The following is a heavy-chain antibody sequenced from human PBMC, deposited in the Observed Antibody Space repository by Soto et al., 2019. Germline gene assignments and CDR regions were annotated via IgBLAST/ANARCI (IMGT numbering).Heavy chain of an antibody. D-gene: IGHD6-19*01. V-gene: IGHV3-21*01. Sequence: GGSLRLSCAASGFTFSSYSMNWVRQAPGKGLEWVSSISSSSSYIYYADSVKGRFTISRDNAKNSLYLQMNSLRAEDTAVYYCARDYSSCWNDGMDVWGQGTTVTVSS. CDR2: ISSSSSYI. J-gene: IGHJ6*02. CDR3: ARDYSSCWNDGMDV. CDR1: GFTFSSYS.